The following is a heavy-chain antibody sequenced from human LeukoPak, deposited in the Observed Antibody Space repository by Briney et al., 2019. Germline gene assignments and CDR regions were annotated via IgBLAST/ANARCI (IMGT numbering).Heavy chain of an antibody. CDR3: ARLYGSGSYYRH. D-gene: IGHD3-10*01. Sequence: SETLSLTCAVYGGSFSGYYWSWIRQPPGKGLEWIGEINHSGSTNYNPSLKSRVTISVDTSKNQFPLRLSSATAADTAVYYCARLYGSGSYYRHWGQGTLVTVSS. CDR1: GGSFSGYY. J-gene: IGHJ4*02. CDR2: INHSGST. V-gene: IGHV4-34*01.